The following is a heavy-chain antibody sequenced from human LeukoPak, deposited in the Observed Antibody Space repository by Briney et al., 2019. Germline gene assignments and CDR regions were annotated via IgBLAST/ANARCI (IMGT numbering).Heavy chain of an antibody. J-gene: IGHJ6*03. CDR1: GYSFTSYD. CDR3: ARRGSYYYYMDV. V-gene: IGHV1-8*01. Sequence: GASVKVSCKASGYSFTSYDINWVRQATGQGLEWMGWMNPNSGDTGYAQKFQGRVTMTRDTSTSTVYMELSSLGSEDTAVYYCARRGSYYYYMDVWGKGTTVTVSS. CDR2: MNPNSGDT. D-gene: IGHD3-16*01.